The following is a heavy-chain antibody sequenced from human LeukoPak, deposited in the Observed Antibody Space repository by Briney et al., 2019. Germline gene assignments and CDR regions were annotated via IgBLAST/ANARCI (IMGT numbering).Heavy chain of an antibody. V-gene: IGHV4-39*07. J-gene: IGHJ4*02. D-gene: IGHD3-10*01. Sequence: PSETLSLTCTVSGGSMSSSSYYWGWIRQPPGKGLEWIGRIYTSGSTNYNPSLKSRVTMSVDTSKNQFSLKLSSVTAADTAVYYCARGRRFGESYYFDYWGQGTLVDVSS. CDR2: IYTSGST. CDR3: ARGRRFGESYYFDY. CDR1: GGSMSSSSYY.